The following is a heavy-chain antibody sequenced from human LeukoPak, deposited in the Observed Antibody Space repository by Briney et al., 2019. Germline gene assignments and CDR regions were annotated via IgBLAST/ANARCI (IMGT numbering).Heavy chain of an antibody. D-gene: IGHD3-3*01. CDR2: FDPEDGET. CDR1: GYTLTELS. J-gene: IGHJ5*02. Sequence: GASVKVSCKVSGYTLTELSMHWVRQAPGKGLEWMGGFDPEDGETIYAQKFQGRVTMTEDTSTDTAYMELSSLRSEDTAVYYCARMPGRNRYDFWSGYYTRWFDPWGQGTLVTVSS. CDR3: ARMPGRNRYDFWSGYYTRWFDP. V-gene: IGHV1-24*01.